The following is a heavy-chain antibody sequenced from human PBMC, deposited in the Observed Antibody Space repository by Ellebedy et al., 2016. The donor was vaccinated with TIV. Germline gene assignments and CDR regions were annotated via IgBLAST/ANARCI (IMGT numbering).Heavy chain of an antibody. Sequence: GESLKISCTASGFSFDDNFGDYAMSWFRQAPGRGLEWVGFIRSKTYGGTTEYAASVKGRFTISRDDSKSISFLQMNSLKTEETAVYYCTRDRRFLDPKYNWFDPWGQGTLVTVSS. CDR2: IRSKTYGGTT. J-gene: IGHJ5*02. CDR1: GFSFDDNFGDYA. V-gene: IGHV3-49*03. D-gene: IGHD3-3*01. CDR3: TRDRRFLDPKYNWFDP.